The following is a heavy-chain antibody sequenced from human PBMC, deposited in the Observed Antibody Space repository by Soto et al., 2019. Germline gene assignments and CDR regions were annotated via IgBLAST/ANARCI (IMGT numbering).Heavy chain of an antibody. CDR1: GGSVSSGSYY. Sequence: QVQLQESGPGLVKPSETLSLTCTVSGGSVSSGSYYWSWIRQPPGKGLEWIGYIYYSGSTNYNPYLTSRVTISVDTSKRQFSLKLSSVTAADPAVYDCARGIEGWYQGRYYYGMDVWGQGTTVTVSS. CDR2: IYYSGST. CDR3: ARGIEGWYQGRYYYGMDV. J-gene: IGHJ6*02. V-gene: IGHV4-61*01. D-gene: IGHD6-19*01.